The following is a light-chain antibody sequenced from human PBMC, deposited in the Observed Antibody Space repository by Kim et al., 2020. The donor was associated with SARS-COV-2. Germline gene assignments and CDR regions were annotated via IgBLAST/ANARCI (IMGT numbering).Light chain of an antibody. Sequence: ASVGDRVTITCRASQSISSYLNWYQQKPGKAPKLLIYAASSLQTGVPSRFSGSGSGTDFTLTISSLQPEDFATYYCQQSYSTPRAFGQGTKVEIK. J-gene: IGKJ1*01. CDR3: QQSYSTPRA. CDR2: AAS. CDR1: QSISSY. V-gene: IGKV1-39*01.